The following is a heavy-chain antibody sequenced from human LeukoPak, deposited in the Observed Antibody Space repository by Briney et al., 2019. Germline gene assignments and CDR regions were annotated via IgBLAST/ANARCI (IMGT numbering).Heavy chain of an antibody. D-gene: IGHD6-19*01. CDR2: ISSRNTSI. CDR1: GFSLSSYS. J-gene: IGHJ4*02. Sequence: GGSLRLSCAASGFSLSSYSFNWVRQAPGKGLEWVSYISSRNTSIYYSDSVKGRFTISRDNARNSLYLQMNSLRAEDTAVYYCARRVYNSGWYIDYWGQGTLVTVSS. V-gene: IGHV3-48*01. CDR3: ARRVYNSGWYIDY.